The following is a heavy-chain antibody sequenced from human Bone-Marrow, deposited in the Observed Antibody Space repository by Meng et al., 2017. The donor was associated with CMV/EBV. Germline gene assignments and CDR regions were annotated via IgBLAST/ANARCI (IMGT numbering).Heavy chain of an antibody. CDR3: AREEGYGDYRYNWFDP. D-gene: IGHD4-17*01. CDR2: IYDKGST. V-gene: IGHV4-59*01. CDR1: GASISSYY. Sequence: GSLRLSCTVSGASISSYYWSWIRQPPGKGPEWIGHIYDKGSTNHNPSLKSRVTISVDTSKNHFSLKLTSVTAADTAVYYCAREEGYGDYRYNWFDPWGQGSLVTGSS. J-gene: IGHJ5*02.